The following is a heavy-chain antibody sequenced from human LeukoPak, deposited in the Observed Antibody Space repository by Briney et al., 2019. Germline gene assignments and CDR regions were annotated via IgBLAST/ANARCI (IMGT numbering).Heavy chain of an antibody. CDR3: AKDPTPYSSSRYDY. CDR1: GFTFTTYW. J-gene: IGHJ4*02. D-gene: IGHD6-6*01. V-gene: IGHV3-23*01. Sequence: PGGSLRLSCAASGFTFTTYWMSWVRQAPGKGLEWVSVISGSDATTYYADSVKGRFTISGDNSKNTLYLQMDSLRAEDTAVYYCAKDPTPYSSSRYDYWGQGTLVTVSS. CDR2: ISGSDATT.